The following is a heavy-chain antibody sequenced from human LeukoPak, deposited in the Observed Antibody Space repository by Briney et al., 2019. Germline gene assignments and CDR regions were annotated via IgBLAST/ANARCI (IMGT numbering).Heavy chain of an antibody. CDR3: ARDLVDTAMDSIFDY. D-gene: IGHD5-18*01. V-gene: IGHV3-21*01. Sequence: KTGGSLRLPCAASGFTFSSYSMNWVRQAPGKGLEWVSSISSSSSYIYYADSVKGRFTISRDNAKNSLYLQMNSLRAEDTAVYYCARDLVDTAMDSIFDYWGQGTLVTVSS. J-gene: IGHJ4*02. CDR1: GFTFSSYS. CDR2: ISSSSSYI.